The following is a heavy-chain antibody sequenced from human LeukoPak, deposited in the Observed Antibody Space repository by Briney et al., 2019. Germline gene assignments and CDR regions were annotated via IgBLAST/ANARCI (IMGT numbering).Heavy chain of an antibody. V-gene: IGHV3-53*01. CDR2: IYAGSVT. CDR1: GFTVSNNF. D-gene: IGHD6-19*01. J-gene: IGHJ4*02. CDR3: ARRGYNGGSYIGEDF. Sequence: GGSLRLSCAASGFTVSNNFMTWVRQSPGKGLEYVSVIYAGSVTYYADSVKGRFTISRDNSKNTLYLQMNSLRAEDTAVYYCARRGYNGGSYIGEDFWCQGTLVTVSS.